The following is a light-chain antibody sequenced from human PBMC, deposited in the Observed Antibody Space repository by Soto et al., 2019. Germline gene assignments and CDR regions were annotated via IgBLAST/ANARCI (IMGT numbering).Light chain of an antibody. CDR3: QQYNSYSRT. CDR1: QSINGR. J-gene: IGKJ1*01. Sequence: DIQMTQSPSTLSASVGDRVSITCRASQSINGRLAWYQQKPGKAPKVLIYDVSSLESGVPSRFSGSGSGTEFTLTISSLQPDDFATYYCQQYNSYSRTFGQGTKVDIK. CDR2: DVS. V-gene: IGKV1-5*01.